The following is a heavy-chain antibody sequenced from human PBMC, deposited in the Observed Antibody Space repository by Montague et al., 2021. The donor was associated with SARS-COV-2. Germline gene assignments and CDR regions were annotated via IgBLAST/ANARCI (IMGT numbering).Heavy chain of an antibody. V-gene: IGHV3-9*01. CDR2: ISWNIGRI. D-gene: IGHD1-1*01. Sequence: SLRLSCAASGFTLDDYAMHWVRQVPGKGLEWVSGISWNIGRIGYLYSXXGLFTISRDNAKNSLYLQMNSLRAEDTALYFCAKGTTTGYFYGMDVWGQGTTVTVSS. CDR3: AKGTTTGYFYGMDV. J-gene: IGHJ6*02. CDR1: GFTLDDYA.